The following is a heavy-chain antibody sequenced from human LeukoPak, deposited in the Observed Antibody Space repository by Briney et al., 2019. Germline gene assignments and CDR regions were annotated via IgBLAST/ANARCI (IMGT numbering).Heavy chain of an antibody. D-gene: IGHD3-3*01. V-gene: IGHV3-21*01. CDR2: ISSSGSYI. CDR1: EFTSSSYN. J-gene: IGHJ4*02. Sequence: GGSLRLSCVASEFTSSSYNMNWVRQAPGKGLEWVSSISSSGSYIYYADAVKGRFTISRDNAKNSLYLQMNSLRAEDTTVYYCAREIFWSGYYSNLHFDYWGRGTQVTVSS. CDR3: AREIFWSGYYSNLHFDY.